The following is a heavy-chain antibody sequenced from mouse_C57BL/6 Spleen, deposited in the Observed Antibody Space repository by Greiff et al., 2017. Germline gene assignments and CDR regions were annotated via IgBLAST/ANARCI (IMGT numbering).Heavy chain of an antibody. D-gene: IGHD2-3*01. J-gene: IGHJ2*01. V-gene: IGHV1-19*01. Sequence: EVQLQQSGPVLVKPGASVKMSCKASGYTFTDYYMNWVKQSHGKSLEWIGVINPYNGGTSYNQKFKGKATLTVDKSSSTAYMELNSLTSEDSAVYYCARDGYYEDYWGQGTTLTVSS. CDR3: ARDGYYEDY. CDR1: GYTFTDYY. CDR2: INPYNGGT.